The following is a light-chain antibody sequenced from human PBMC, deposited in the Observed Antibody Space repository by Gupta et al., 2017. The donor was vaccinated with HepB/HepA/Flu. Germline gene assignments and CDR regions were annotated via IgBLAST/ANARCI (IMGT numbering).Light chain of an antibody. CDR2: DVT. CDR1: SNDVGGYNY. J-gene: IGLJ1*01. CDR3: SSYTSRSTLEV. Sequence: QSALTQPASVSGSPGQSITIFCTGTSNDVGGYNYVSWYQQFPGKAPKLMIYDVTNRPSGVSSRFSGSKSGNTASLTISGLRTEDEADYYCSSYTSRSTLEVFGTGPKVNVL. V-gene: IGLV2-14*03.